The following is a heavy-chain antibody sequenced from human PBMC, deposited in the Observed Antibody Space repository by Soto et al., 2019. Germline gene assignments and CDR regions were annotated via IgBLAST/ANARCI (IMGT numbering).Heavy chain of an antibody. CDR3: AREGYSSRWNPIDY. CDR1: DGSISFYY. CDR2: SYSSGSI. V-gene: IGHV4-59*01. D-gene: IGHD6-13*01. Sequence: QVQLQESGPGLVKPSETLSLTCTVSDGSISFYYWSWIRQPPGKGLEWIAYSYSSGSIKYNPSIRSRVTMSVDTAKNPLSLKLSSVTAADPAVYYCAREGYSSRWNPIDYWGQGTQVTVSS. J-gene: IGHJ4*02.